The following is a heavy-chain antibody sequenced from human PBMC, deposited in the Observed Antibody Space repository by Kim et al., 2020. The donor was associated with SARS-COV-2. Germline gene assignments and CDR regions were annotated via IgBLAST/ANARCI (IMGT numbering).Heavy chain of an antibody. CDR3: ARRVEGTGTTAFDY. V-gene: IGHV4-59*01. J-gene: IGHJ4*02. D-gene: IGHD1-1*01. Sequence: NPSLKSRVTISVDTSKNRFSLKLSSVTAADTAVYYCARRVEGTGTTAFDYWGQGTLVTVSS.